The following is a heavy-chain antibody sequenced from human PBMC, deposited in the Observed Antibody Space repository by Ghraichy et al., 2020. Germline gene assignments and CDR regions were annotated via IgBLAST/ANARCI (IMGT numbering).Heavy chain of an antibody. D-gene: IGHD3-10*01. J-gene: IGHJ2*01. V-gene: IGHV4-59*08. CDR3: ARLTRYYGSPNWYFDL. CDR2: IYYSGST. CDR1: GGSISSYY. Sequence: SETLSLTCTVSGGSISSYYWSWIRQPPGKGLEWIGYIYYSGSTNYNPSLKSRVTISVDTSKNQFSLKLSSVTAADTAVYYCARLTRYYGSPNWYFDLWGRGTLVTVSS.